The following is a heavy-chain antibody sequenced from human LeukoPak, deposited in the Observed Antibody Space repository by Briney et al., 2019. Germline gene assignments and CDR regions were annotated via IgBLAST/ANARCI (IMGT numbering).Heavy chain of an antibody. Sequence: PSRAALAPSVDDYGTGSGRHAPGEGLEWVSGITWNGGSTGSADSVKGRFPNSRDNAKNSLYLQINSLRAEDTALYYCAREDKRYDFWSGLYYYYYMVVWGKGTTVTVSS. V-gene: IGHV3-20*04. J-gene: IGHJ6*03. CDR3: AREDKRYDFWSGLYYYYYMVV. CDR1: APSVDDYG. CDR2: ITWNGGST. D-gene: IGHD3-3*01.